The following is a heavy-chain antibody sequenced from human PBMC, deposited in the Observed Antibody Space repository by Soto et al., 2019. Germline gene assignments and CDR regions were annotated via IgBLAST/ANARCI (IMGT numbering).Heavy chain of an antibody. V-gene: IGHV3-74*01. J-gene: IGHJ3*01. D-gene: IGHD1-1*01. Sequence: EVHLVESGGGLVQPGGSLRLSCAASGFTFSNYWMHWVRQVPGKGLVWVARIKGDGSNTNYADSVKGRFTISRDNAQNTLFVQINSLTAEDTAVYSCARGIPGHYAFDVWGQGTMVTVSS. CDR2: IKGDGSNT. CDR1: GFTFSNYW. CDR3: ARGIPGHYAFDV.